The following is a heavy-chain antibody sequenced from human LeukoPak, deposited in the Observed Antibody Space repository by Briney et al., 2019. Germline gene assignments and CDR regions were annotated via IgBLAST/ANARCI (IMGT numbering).Heavy chain of an antibody. CDR3: ARAWSVDV. Sequence: PGGSLRLAWSASGFSFSTYAITWVRQAPGKGRGWVANIKQEGSEKSDVDCVDGRFTISRDHGKNSLYLQMNSLRAEDTAVYFCARAWSVDVWGKGTTVTVSS. D-gene: IGHD1-26*01. CDR1: GFSFSTYA. CDR2: IKQEGSEK. J-gene: IGHJ6*04. V-gene: IGHV3-7*01.